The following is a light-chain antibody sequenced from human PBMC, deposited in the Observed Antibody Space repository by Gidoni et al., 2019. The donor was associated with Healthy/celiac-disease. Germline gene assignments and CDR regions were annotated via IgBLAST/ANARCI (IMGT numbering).Light chain of an antibody. V-gene: IGKV1-8*01. Sequence: AIRLTQSPSSFSASTGERVTLTCLASQGISSYLAWYQQKPGKAPKLLIYAASTLQSGVPSRFSGSGSGTDFTLTISCLQSEDFATYYCQQYYSYPPTFGQGTKVEIK. CDR3: QQYYSYPPT. J-gene: IGKJ1*01. CDR2: AAS. CDR1: QGISSY.